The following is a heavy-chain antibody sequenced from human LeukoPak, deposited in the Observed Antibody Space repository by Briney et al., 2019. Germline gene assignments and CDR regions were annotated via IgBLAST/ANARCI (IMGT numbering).Heavy chain of an antibody. CDR2: FDPEDGET. Sequence: GASVKVSCKVSGYTLTELSMHWVRQAPGKGLEWMGGFDPEDGETIYAQKFQGRVTMTEDTSTDTAYMELSSLRSDDTAVYYCAKDRGGQWLVRYYFDYWGQGTLVTVSS. J-gene: IGHJ4*02. CDR1: GYTLTELS. V-gene: IGHV1-24*01. D-gene: IGHD6-19*01. CDR3: AKDRGGQWLVRYYFDY.